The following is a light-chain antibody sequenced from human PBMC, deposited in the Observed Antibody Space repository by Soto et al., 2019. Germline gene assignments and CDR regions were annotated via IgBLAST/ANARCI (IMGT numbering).Light chain of an antibody. Sequence: DIQMTHSPSSLSASVVDRVTITFLASQSISPFLNWYQQRPGKAPRLLIFGASTLQSGVPSRFSGSGSGTDFTLTINSLQPEDFATYYCQKSYSTPLNFGQGTKVDIK. V-gene: IGKV1-39*01. CDR2: GAS. CDR3: QKSYSTPLN. CDR1: QSISPF. J-gene: IGKJ1*01.